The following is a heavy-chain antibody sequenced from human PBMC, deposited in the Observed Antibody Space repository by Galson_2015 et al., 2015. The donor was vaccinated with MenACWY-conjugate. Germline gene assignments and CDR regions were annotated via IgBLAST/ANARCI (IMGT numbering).Heavy chain of an antibody. CDR3: VRDIYYDIFTGLDSRMGV. Sequence: SLRLSCAASGLTSSLYWMSWVRQAPGKGLEWVANIKDDGSEKYYVDSVKGRFTISRDNAKNSLYLQMNSLRAEDTAVYYCVRDIYYDIFTGLDSRMGVLYQWTTFTVSS. J-gene: IGHJ6*02. D-gene: IGHD3-9*01. V-gene: IGHV3-7*03. CDR2: IKDDGSEK. CDR1: GLTSSLYW.